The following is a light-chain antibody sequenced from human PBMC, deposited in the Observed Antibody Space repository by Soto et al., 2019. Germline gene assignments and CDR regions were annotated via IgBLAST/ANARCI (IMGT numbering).Light chain of an antibody. CDR3: ISYTGSSTWV. Sequence: QSALTQPASVSGSPGQSITISCTGTSSDVGGYNYVSWYQQHPGKAPKVMIYDVSNRPSGVSNRFSGSKSGNTASLTISGLPAEDEADYYCISYTGSSTWVFGGGTKLTVL. V-gene: IGLV2-14*01. J-gene: IGLJ2*01. CDR2: DVS. CDR1: SSDVGGYNY.